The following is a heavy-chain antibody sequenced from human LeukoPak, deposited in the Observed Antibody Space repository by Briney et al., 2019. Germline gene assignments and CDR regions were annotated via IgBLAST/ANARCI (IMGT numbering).Heavy chain of an antibody. CDR3: ARDQRFFIAVAGVYFDY. CDR1: GYSISSGYY. Sequence: SETLSLTCTVSGYSISSGYYWGWIRQPPGKGLEWIGSIYHSGSTYYNPSLKSRVTISVDTSKNQFSLKLSSVTAADTAVYYCARDQRFFIAVAGVYFDYWGQGTLVTVSS. V-gene: IGHV4-38-2*02. CDR2: IYHSGST. J-gene: IGHJ4*02. D-gene: IGHD6-19*01.